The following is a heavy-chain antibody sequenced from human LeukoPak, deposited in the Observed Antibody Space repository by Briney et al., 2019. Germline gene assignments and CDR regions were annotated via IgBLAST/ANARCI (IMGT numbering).Heavy chain of an antibody. Sequence: GGSLSLSCAASGLTLSSYAMSWVRQAPGKGLEWVSGISGSGGSTYYADSVKGPSTISRDNSKNTLYLQKNTLRAEDTAVYYCAKAGGNESLRYCDWSSWEAIDYWGQGTLVTVSS. J-gene: IGHJ4*02. D-gene: IGHD3-9*01. CDR3: AKAGGNESLRYCDWSSWEAIDY. V-gene: IGHV3-23*01. CDR1: GLTLSSYA. CDR2: ISGSGGST.